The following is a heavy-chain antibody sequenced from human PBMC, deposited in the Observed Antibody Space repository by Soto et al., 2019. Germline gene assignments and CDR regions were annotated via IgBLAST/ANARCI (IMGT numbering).Heavy chain of an antibody. J-gene: IGHJ6*02. CDR1: GGSFSGYY. CDR3: ARRKGAALDGRDYYYGTDV. D-gene: IGHD3-16*01. CDR2: INHSGST. V-gene: IGHV4-34*01. Sequence: SETLSLTCAVYGGSFSGYYWSWIRQPPGKGLEWIGEINHSGSTNYNPSLKSRVTISVDTSKNQFSLKLSSVTAADTAVYYCARRKGAALDGRDYYYGTDVWGQGTTVTVSS.